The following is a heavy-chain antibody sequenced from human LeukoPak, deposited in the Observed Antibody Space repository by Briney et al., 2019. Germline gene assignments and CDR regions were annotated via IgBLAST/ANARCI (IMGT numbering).Heavy chain of an antibody. CDR1: GFTFSSYA. D-gene: IGHD4-17*01. CDR2: IYSGGST. V-gene: IGHV3-66*01. CDR3: ARGGAVTSPYYYYYYMDV. Sequence: GGSLRLSCAASGFTFSSYAMHWVRQAPGKGLEWVSVIYSGGSTYYADSVKGRFTISRDNSKNTLYLQMNSLRAEDTAVYYCARGGAVTSPYYYYYYMDVWGKGTTVTVSS. J-gene: IGHJ6*03.